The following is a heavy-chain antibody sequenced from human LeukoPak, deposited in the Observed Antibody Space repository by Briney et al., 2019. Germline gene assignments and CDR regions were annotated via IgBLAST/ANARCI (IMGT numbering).Heavy chain of an antibody. CDR2: VKSKTDGGTT. Sequence: GGSLRHSCAASGFTFDNAWMNWVRQAPGKGLEWAGRVKSKTDGGTTDYAAPVKGRFTISRDDSENTLFLQLNSLKTEDTALYYCTTVGTTSPIAEEYFDYWGQGTLVTVSS. D-gene: IGHD1-26*01. CDR3: TTVGTTSPIAEEYFDY. V-gene: IGHV3-15*01. CDR1: GFTFDNAW. J-gene: IGHJ4*02.